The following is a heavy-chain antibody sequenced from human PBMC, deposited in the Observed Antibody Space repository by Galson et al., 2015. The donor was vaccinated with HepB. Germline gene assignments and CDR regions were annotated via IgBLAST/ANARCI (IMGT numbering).Heavy chain of an antibody. CDR2: IIPIFGTA. CDR3: ARAFQARGAFDI. Sequence: SVKVSCKASGGTFSSYAISWVRQAPGQGLEWTGGIIPIFGTANYAQKLQGRVTMTTDTSTSTAYMELRSLRSDDTAVYYCARAFQARGAFDIWGQGTMVTVSS. J-gene: IGHJ3*02. CDR1: GGTFSSYA. V-gene: IGHV1-69*05. D-gene: IGHD1-26*01.